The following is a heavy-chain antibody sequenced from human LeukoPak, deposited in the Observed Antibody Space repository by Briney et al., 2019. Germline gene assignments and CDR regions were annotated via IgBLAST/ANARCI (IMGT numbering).Heavy chain of an antibody. V-gene: IGHV1-24*01. Sequence: ASVKVSCKVSGYTLTELSMHWVRQAPGKGLEWMGGFDPEDGETIYAQKFQGRVTMTEDTSTDTAYMELSSLRSDDTAVYYCARDAMVRGVNWFDPWGQGTLVTVSS. CDR1: GYTLTELS. D-gene: IGHD3-10*01. CDR2: FDPEDGET. J-gene: IGHJ5*02. CDR3: ARDAMVRGVNWFDP.